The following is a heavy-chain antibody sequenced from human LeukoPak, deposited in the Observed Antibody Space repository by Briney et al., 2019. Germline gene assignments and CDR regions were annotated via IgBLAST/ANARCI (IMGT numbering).Heavy chain of an antibody. J-gene: IGHJ5*02. D-gene: IGHD2-2*01. CDR1: GDSVSSNSVT. V-gene: IGHV6-1*01. CDR3: ARRLTQYDCFDP. Sequence: SQTLSLTCAISGDSVSSNSVTWNWIRQSPSRGLEWLGRTYYRSTWYNDYAVSARGRITVNPDTSKNQFSLYLNSVTPEDTAVYYCARRLTQYDCFDPWGQGILVTVSS. CDR2: TYYRSTWYN.